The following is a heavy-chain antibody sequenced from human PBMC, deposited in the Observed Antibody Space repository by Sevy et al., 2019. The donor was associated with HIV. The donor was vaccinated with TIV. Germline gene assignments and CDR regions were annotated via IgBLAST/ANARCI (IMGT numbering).Heavy chain of an antibody. D-gene: IGHD3-3*01. V-gene: IGHV1-18*01. Sequence: ASVKVSCKASGYTFTSYGISWVRQAPGQGLEWMGWISAYNGNTNYAQKLQGRVTMTTDTSTSTAYMELRSLRSDDTAVYYCARGSGVTIFGVVIPYYYYYGMDVWGQGTTVTVSS. CDR3: ARGSGVTIFGVVIPYYYYYGMDV. CDR1: GYTFTSYG. J-gene: IGHJ6*02. CDR2: ISAYNGNT.